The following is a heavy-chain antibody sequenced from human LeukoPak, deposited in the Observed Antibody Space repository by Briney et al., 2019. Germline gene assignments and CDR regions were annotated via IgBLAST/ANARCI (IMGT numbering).Heavy chain of an antibody. V-gene: IGHV1-18*01. D-gene: IGHD6-13*01. CDR2: ISAYNGNT. CDR1: GYTFTSYG. CDR3: ARFRQLVGVDY. Sequence: GASVKVSCKASGYTFTSYGVTWVRQAPGQGLEWMGWISAYNGNTNYAQKLQGRVTMTTDTSTRTAYMELRSLRSDDTAVYYCARFRQLVGVDYWGQGTLVTVSS. J-gene: IGHJ4*02.